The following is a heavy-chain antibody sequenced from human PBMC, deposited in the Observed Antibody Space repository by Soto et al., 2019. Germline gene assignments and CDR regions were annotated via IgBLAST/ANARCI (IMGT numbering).Heavy chain of an antibody. J-gene: IGHJ4*02. CDR1: GFTFSTYW. CDR2: INSDGSST. V-gene: IGHV3-74*01. CDR3: VRDFEY. Sequence: EVQLLESGGGLVQPGGSLRLSCEASGFTFSTYWMHWVRQAPGKGLVWVSRINSDGSSTNYADSVKGRVTISRDNAKNTLYLQTNSLRAEDTAVYYCVRDFEYWGQGTLVTVSS.